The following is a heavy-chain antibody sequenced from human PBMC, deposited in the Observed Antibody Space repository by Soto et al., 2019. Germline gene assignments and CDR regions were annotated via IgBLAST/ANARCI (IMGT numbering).Heavy chain of an antibody. D-gene: IGHD6-13*01. CDR1: GYTFTSYA. CDR3: ARDTGYSSSWYWFDP. Sequence: ASVKVSFKASGYTFTSYAMHWVRQAPGQRLEWMGWINAGNGNTKYSQKFQGRVTITRDTSASTAYMELSSLRSEDTAVYYCARDTGYSSSWYWFDPWGQGTLVTVSS. V-gene: IGHV1-3*01. CDR2: INAGNGNT. J-gene: IGHJ5*02.